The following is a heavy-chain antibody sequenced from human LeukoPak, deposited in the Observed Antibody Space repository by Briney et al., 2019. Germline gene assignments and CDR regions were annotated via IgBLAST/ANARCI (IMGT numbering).Heavy chain of an antibody. Sequence: PGGSLRLSCAASGFTVSSYYMSWVRQAPGKGLEWVSIIYSGGSTYYADSVKGRFTISRDNSKNTLYLQMNNLRAEDTAVYYCARDLLELPKFYYYGMDIWGQGTMVTVSS. J-gene: IGHJ6*02. CDR2: IYSGGST. D-gene: IGHD1-26*01. CDR1: GFTVSSYY. CDR3: ARDLLELPKFYYYGMDI. V-gene: IGHV3-53*01.